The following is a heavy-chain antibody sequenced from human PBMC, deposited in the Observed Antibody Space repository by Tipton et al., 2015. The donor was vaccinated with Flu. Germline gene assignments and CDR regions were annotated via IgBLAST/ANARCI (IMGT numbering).Heavy chain of an antibody. V-gene: IGHV3-23*01. CDR2: ISGSASST. CDR3: AKDAWSQGAVHPFFDY. J-gene: IGHJ4*02. Sequence: GSLRLSCAGSGFTFSTFGMRWFRQAPGKGLEWVSGISGSASSTSYADSVKGRFTISRDNSKNTVYLQMNSLSAEDTAVYYCAKDAWSQGAVHPFFDYWGQGTLVTVSS. D-gene: IGHD2-8*01. CDR1: GFTFSTFG.